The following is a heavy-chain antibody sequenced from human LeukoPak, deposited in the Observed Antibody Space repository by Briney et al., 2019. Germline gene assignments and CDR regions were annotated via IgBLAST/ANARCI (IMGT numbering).Heavy chain of an antibody. CDR2: ISSNGGST. CDR3: VKDAYCSGGACYLDY. J-gene: IGHJ4*02. D-gene: IGHD2-15*01. Sequence: PGGSLRLSCSASGFTFSTYAMHWVRQAPGRGLEYVSAISSNGGSTYYADSVKGRFTTSRDNSKNTLFLQMSSLRAEDTAVYYCVKDAYCSGGACYLDYWGQGTLVTVSS. V-gene: IGHV3-64D*06. CDR1: GFTFSTYA.